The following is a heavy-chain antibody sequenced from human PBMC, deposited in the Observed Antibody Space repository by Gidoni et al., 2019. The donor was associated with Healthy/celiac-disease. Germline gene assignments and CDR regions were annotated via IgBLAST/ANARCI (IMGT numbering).Heavy chain of an antibody. CDR1: GFTFSSYG. J-gene: IGHJ6*02. Sequence: QVQLVESGGGVVQPGRSLRLSCAASGFTFSSYGMHWVRRAPGKGLEWVAVIWYDGSNKYYADSVKGRFTISRDNSKNTLYLQMNSLRAEDTAVYYCARALLGPPADFWSGYYKSNYYYYYGMDVWGQGTTVTVSS. CDR2: IWYDGSNK. CDR3: ARALLGPPADFWSGYYKSNYYYYYGMDV. V-gene: IGHV3-33*01. D-gene: IGHD3-3*01.